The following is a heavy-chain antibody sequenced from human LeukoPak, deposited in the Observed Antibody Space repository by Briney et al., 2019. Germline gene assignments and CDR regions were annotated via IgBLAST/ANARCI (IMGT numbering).Heavy chain of an antibody. J-gene: IGHJ3*02. D-gene: IGHD5-18*01. CDR3: ARAPGYSYAARGAFDI. V-gene: IGHV1-69*05. CDR1: GGTFSSYA. Sequence: GASVKVSCKASGGTFSSYAISWVRQAPGQGLEWMGGIIPIFGTANYAQKFQGRVTITTDESTSTAYMELSSLRSEDTAVYYCARAPGYSYAARGAFDIWGQGTMVTVSS. CDR2: IIPIFGTA.